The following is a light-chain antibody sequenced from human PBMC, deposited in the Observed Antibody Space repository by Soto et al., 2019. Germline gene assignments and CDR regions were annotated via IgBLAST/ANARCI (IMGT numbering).Light chain of an antibody. CDR1: NSNIASNT. J-gene: IGLJ1*01. CDR3: AAWDDTLKRYV. V-gene: IGLV1-44*01. CDR2: YNN. Sequence: QSVLTQPPSASETPGQTVSISCSGSNSNIASNTVNWYQHLPGTAPKLLIYYNNQRPSGVPDRFSGSESGTSASLAISGLRSEDESDYYCAAWDDTLKRYVFGTGTKVTVL.